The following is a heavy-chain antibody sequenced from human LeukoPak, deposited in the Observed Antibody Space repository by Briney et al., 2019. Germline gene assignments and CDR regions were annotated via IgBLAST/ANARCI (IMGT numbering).Heavy chain of an antibody. Sequence: GGSLRLSCAASGFTFSSYAMHWVRQAPGKGLEWVAVISYDGSNKYYADSVKGRFTISRDNSKNTLYLQMNSLRAEDTAVYYCASNGYSSSWFVGYWGQGTLVTVSS. CDR1: GFTFSSYA. J-gene: IGHJ4*02. D-gene: IGHD6-13*01. CDR3: ASNGYSSSWFVGY. V-gene: IGHV3-30*04. CDR2: ISYDGSNK.